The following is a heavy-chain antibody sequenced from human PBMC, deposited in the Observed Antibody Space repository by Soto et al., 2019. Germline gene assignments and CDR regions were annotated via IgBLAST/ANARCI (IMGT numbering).Heavy chain of an antibody. V-gene: IGHV4-34*01. Sequence: SETLSLTCAVYGGSFSGYYWSWIRQPPGKGLEWIGEINHSGSTNYNPSLKSRVTISVDTSKNQFSLKLSSVTAADTAVYYCARGIGGYTYYYGSGNWFDPWGQGTLVTVSS. J-gene: IGHJ5*02. D-gene: IGHD3-10*01. CDR3: ARGIGGYTYYYGSGNWFDP. CDR1: GGSFSGYY. CDR2: INHSGST.